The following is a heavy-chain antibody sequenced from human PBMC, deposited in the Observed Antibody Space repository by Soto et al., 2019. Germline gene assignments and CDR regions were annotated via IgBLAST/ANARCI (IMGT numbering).Heavy chain of an antibody. CDR1: GGSISSYY. J-gene: IGHJ4*02. V-gene: IGHV4-59*08. CDR3: ARLEVAATGLEY. Sequence: SETLSLTCTVSGGSISSYYWSWIRQPPGKGLEWIGYIYYSGSTNYNPSLKSRVTISVDTYKNQFSLKLSSVTAADTAVYYCARLEVAATGLEYWGQGTPVTVSS. D-gene: IGHD2-15*01. CDR2: IYYSGST.